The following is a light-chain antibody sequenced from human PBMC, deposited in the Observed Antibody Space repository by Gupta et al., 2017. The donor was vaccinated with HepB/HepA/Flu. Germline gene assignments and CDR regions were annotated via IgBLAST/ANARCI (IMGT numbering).Light chain of an antibody. CDR3: QQRESSPLT. CDR1: QGISGY. Sequence: DIQLTQSPSFLSASVGDRVTITCRASQGISGYLGWYQQKPGKAPKLLIFAASTLKSGVTSRFSGSGSGTEFTLTISSLQPEDFATYYCQQRESSPLTFGGGTKVEIK. J-gene: IGKJ4*01. V-gene: IGKV1-9*01. CDR2: AAS.